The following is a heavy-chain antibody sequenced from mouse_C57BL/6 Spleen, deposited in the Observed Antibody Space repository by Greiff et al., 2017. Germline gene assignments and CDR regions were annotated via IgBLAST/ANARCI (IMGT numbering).Heavy chain of an antibody. Sequence: VQLQQPGAELVKPGASVKLSCKASGYTFTSYWMHWVKQRPGQGLEWIGLIHPNSGSPNYNEQFKSPATMTVDKSYSTAYMRLSSLTSEDSTVYYCARREGNYGAMDDGGQGTSVTVSS. CDR3: ARREGNYGAMDD. D-gene: IGHD2-1*01. V-gene: IGHV1-64*01. CDR2: IHPNSGSP. J-gene: IGHJ4*01. CDR1: GYTFTSYW.